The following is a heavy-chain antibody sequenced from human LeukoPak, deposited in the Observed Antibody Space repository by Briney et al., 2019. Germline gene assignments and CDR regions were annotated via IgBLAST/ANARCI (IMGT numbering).Heavy chain of an antibody. Sequence: SETLSLTCTVSGGSISSGDYYWSWIRQPPGKGLEWIGYIYYSGSTYYNPSLKSRVTISVDTSKNQFSLKLSSVTAADTAVYYCARDSGTYDFNYWGQGTLVTVSS. J-gene: IGHJ4*02. CDR1: GGSISSGDYY. CDR2: IYYSGST. D-gene: IGHD1-26*01. CDR3: ARDSGTYDFNY. V-gene: IGHV4-31*02.